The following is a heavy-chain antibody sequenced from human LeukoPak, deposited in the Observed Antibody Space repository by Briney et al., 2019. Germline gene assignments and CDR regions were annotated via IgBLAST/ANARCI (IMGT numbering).Heavy chain of an antibody. D-gene: IGHD3-22*01. CDR1: GYSVTELS. Sequence: ASVKVSFKVSGYSVTELSMHWVRQAPGLGLEWMGGFNREDAAPIYAQQFQGRVTITEDTSTDTTYMELSSLRSEDTALYYCATLDSYYDNSGRPLLPDWGQGTLVTVSS. CDR3: ATLDSYYDNSGRPLLPD. CDR2: FNREDAAP. V-gene: IGHV1-24*01. J-gene: IGHJ4*02.